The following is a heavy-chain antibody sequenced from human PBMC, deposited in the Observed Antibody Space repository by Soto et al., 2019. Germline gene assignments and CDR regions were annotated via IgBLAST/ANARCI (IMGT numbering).Heavy chain of an antibody. J-gene: IGHJ6*02. CDR2: IKQDGSEK. CDR3: ARESDFGVVIVSAPNYYYGMDV. Sequence: PGGSLRLSCAASGFTISSYWMSWVRQAPGKGLEWVANIKQDGSEKYYVDSVKGRFTISRDNAKNSLYLQMNSLRAEDTAVYYCARESDFGVVIVSAPNYYYGMDVWGQGTTVTVSS. D-gene: IGHD3-3*01. V-gene: IGHV3-7*01. CDR1: GFTISSYW.